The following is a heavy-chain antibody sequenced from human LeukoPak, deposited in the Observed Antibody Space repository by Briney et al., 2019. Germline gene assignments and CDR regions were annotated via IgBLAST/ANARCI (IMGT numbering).Heavy chain of an antibody. D-gene: IGHD3-22*01. CDR1: GYTFTSYG. CDR3: ARDRVFFNYYDSSGASY. J-gene: IGHJ4*02. CDR2: VSAYNGNT. V-gene: IGHV1-18*01. Sequence: ASVKVSCKASGYTFTSYGISWVRQAPGQGLEWMGWVSAYNGNTNYAQKLQGRVTMTTDTSTSTAYMELRSLRSDDTAVYYCARDRVFFNYYDSSGASYWGQGTLVTVSS.